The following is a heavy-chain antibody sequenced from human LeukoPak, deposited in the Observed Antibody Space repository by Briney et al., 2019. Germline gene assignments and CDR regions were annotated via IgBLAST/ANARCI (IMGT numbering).Heavy chain of an antibody. D-gene: IGHD3-10*01. CDR3: ARDLYYGSGSPPYYYYGMDV. CDR2: INAGNGNT. Sequence: ASVKVSCKASGYTFTSYAMHWVRQAPGQRLEWMGWINAGNGNTKYSQKFQGRVTITRDTSASTAYMGLSSLRSEDTAVYYCARDLYYGSGSPPYYYYGMDVWGKGTTVTVSS. J-gene: IGHJ6*04. V-gene: IGHV1-3*01. CDR1: GYTFTSYA.